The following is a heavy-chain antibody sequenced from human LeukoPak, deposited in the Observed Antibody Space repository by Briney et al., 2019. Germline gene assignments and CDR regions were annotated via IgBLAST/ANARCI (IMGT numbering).Heavy chain of an antibody. CDR3: ARSITTVRGVIGVIGY. V-gene: IGHV3-33*01. CDR2: IWYDGSNK. J-gene: IGHJ4*02. CDR1: GVTFSSYG. Sequence: GRSLRLSCAASGVTFSSYGMHWVRQAPGKGLEWVAVIWYDGSNKYYADSVKGRFTISRDNSKNTLYLQMNSLRAEDTAVYYCARSITTVRGVIGVIGYWGQGTLVTVSS. D-gene: IGHD3-10*01.